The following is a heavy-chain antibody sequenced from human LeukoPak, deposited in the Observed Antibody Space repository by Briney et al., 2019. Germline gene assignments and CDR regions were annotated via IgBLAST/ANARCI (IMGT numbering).Heavy chain of an antibody. CDR3: ASERGVRSQSNFDY. CDR2: TNPNSGGT. CDR1: GYTFTGYY. J-gene: IGHJ4*02. V-gene: IGHV1-2*02. Sequence: ASVKVSCKASGYTFTGYYMHWVRQAPGQGLEWMGWTNPNSGGTNYAQKFQGRVTMTRDTSISTAYMELSRLRSDDTAVYYCASERGVRSQSNFDYWGQGTLVTVSS. D-gene: IGHD4-17*01.